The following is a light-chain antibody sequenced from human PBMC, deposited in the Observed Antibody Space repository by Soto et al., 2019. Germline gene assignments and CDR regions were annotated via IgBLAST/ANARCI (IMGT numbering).Light chain of an antibody. V-gene: IGKV1-5*01. CDR1: QSINYW. CDR2: DAS. Sequence: DIQMTHSPSTLSASVGDRVTITCRASQSINYWLAWYQQKPGKAPKLLIYDASSLESGVPSRFSGSGSGTEFTLTISSLQPDDFATYYCQQYNSYPWTFGQGTKVEIK. CDR3: QQYNSYPWT. J-gene: IGKJ1*01.